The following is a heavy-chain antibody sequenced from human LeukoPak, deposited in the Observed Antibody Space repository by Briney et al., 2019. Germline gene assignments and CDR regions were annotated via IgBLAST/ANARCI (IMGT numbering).Heavy chain of an antibody. V-gene: IGHV3-66*01. Sequence: GGSLRLSCAASGFTVSSNYMSWVRQAPGKGLEWVSVIYSGGSTYYADYVKGRFTISRDNSKNTLYLQMNSLRAEDTAVYYCARIMEGYYYGMDVWGQGTTVTVSS. CDR3: ARIMEGYYYGMDV. CDR2: IYSGGST. D-gene: IGHD3-16*01. J-gene: IGHJ6*02. CDR1: GFTVSSNY.